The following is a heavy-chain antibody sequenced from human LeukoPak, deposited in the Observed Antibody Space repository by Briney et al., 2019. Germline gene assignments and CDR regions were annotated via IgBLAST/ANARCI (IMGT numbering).Heavy chain of an antibody. Sequence: GGSLRLSCAASGFTFSSYAMSWVRQAPGKGLEWVSAISGSGGSTYYADSVKGRFTISRDNSKNTLHLQMNSLRVEDTAVYYCALGLRYCSSTSCYPYAFDIWGQGTVVTVSS. CDR1: GFTFSSYA. CDR3: ALGLRYCSSTSCYPYAFDI. J-gene: IGHJ3*02. D-gene: IGHD2-2*01. CDR2: ISGSGGST. V-gene: IGHV3-23*01.